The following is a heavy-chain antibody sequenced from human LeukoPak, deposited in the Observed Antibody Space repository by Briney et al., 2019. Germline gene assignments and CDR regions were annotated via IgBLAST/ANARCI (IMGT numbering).Heavy chain of an antibody. CDR3: ARNTGGNSPGGY. J-gene: IGHJ4*02. CDR2: IIPILGIA. Sequence: SVKVSCKASGYTFTGYYMHWVRQAPGQGLEWMGRIIPILGIANYAQKFQGRVTITADKSTSTAYMELSSLRSEDTAVYYCARNTGGNSPGGYWGQGTLVTVSS. CDR1: GYTFTGYY. V-gene: IGHV1-69*02. D-gene: IGHD4-23*01.